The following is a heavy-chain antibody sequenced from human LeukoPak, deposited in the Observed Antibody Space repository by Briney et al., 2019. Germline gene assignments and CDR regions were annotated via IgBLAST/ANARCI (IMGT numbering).Heavy chain of an antibody. J-gene: IGHJ4*02. V-gene: IGHV4-34*01. Sequence: PSETLSLTCAVYGGSFSGYYWSWIRQPPGKGLEWIGEINHSGSTNYNPSLKSRVTISVDTSKNQFSLKLSSVTAADTVVYYCARYSAAAASYFDYWGRGTLVTVSS. CDR3: ARYSAAAASYFDY. CDR2: INHSGST. CDR1: GGSFSGYY. D-gene: IGHD6-13*01.